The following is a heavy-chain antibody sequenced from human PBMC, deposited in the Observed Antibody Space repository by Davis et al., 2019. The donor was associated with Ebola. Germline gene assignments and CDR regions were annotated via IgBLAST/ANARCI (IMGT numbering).Heavy chain of an antibody. V-gene: IGHV1-69*06. CDR2: IIPIFGTA. D-gene: IGHD4-17*01. Sequence: SVKVSCKASGGTFSSYAISWVRQAPGQGLEWMGGIIPIFGTANYAQKFQGRVTITADKSTSTAYMELSSLRAEDTAVYYCARDGNDYGDFYYYYGMDVWGQGTTVTVSS. CDR1: GGTFSSYA. J-gene: IGHJ6*02. CDR3: ARDGNDYGDFYYYYGMDV.